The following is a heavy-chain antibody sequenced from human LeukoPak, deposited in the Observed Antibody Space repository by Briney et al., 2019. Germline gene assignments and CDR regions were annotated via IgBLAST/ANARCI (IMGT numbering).Heavy chain of an antibody. D-gene: IGHD3-22*01. J-gene: IGHJ4*02. CDR1: GGTFSSYA. V-gene: IGHV1-69*04. CDR2: IIPILGIA. Sequence: ASVEVSCKASGGTFSSYAISWVRQAPGQGLEWMGRIIPILGIANYAQKFQGRVTITADKSTSTAYMELSSLRSEDTAVYYCARDEYYYDSSGYYSGWSQGTLVTVSS. CDR3: ARDEYYYDSSGYYSG.